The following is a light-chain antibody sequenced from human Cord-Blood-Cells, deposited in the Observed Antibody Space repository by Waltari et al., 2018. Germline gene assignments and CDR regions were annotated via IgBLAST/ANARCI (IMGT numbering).Light chain of an antibody. CDR2: EVS. J-gene: IGLJ1*01. CDR3: SSYTSSSTLGV. Sequence: QSALTQPASVSGSPGQSITISCTGPSRDVGGYNYDSWYQQHPGKAPKLMIYEVSNRPSGVSNRFSGSKSGNTASLTISGLQAEDEADYYCSSYTSSSTLGVFGTGTKVTVL. V-gene: IGLV2-14*01. CDR1: SRDVGGYNY.